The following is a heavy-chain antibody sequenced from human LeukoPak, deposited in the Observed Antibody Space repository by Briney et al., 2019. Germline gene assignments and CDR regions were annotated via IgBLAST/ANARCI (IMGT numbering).Heavy chain of an antibody. CDR1: GYSFTSYW. V-gene: IGHV5-51*01. Sequence: GESLKISCKGSGYSFTSYWIGWVRQMPGKGLEWMGIIYPGDSDTRYSPSFQGQVTISADKSISTAYLQWSSLKASDTAMHYCARLSLRDGYNQNWFDPWGQGTLVTVSS. J-gene: IGHJ5*02. D-gene: IGHD5-24*01. CDR3: ARLSLRDGYNQNWFDP. CDR2: IYPGDSDT.